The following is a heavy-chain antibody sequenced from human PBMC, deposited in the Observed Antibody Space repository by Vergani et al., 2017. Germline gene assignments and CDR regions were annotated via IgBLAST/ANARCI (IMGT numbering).Heavy chain of an antibody. CDR2: IRSKAYGGTT. Sequence: EVQLVESGGGLVQPGRSLRLSCTASGFTFGDYAMSWFRQAPGKGLEWVGFIRSKAYGGTTEYAASVKGRFTISRDDSKSIAYLQMNSLKTEDTAVYYCTRGYSYGYDVNGVDYWGQGTPVTVSS. CDR3: TRGYSYGYDVNGVDY. CDR1: GFTFGDYA. V-gene: IGHV3-49*03. D-gene: IGHD5-18*01. J-gene: IGHJ4*02.